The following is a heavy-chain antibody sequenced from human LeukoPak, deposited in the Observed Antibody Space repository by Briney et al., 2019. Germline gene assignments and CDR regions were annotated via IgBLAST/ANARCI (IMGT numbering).Heavy chain of an antibody. CDR1: GFTFSDYW. D-gene: IGHD6-6*01. J-gene: IGHJ4*02. Sequence: GGSLRLSCTASGFTFSDYWMTWVRQAPGKGPEWVANIKQDGSQRYYVDSVRGRFTISRDNAKNSLFLQMNGLRAEDTAVYYCARRGGSSSRRSPIDYWGQGTLVTVSS. CDR3: ARRGGSSSRRSPIDY. V-gene: IGHV3-7*01. CDR2: IKQDGSQR.